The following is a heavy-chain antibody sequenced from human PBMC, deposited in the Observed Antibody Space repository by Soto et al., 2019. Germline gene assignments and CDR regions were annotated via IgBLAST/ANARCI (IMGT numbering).Heavy chain of an antibody. CDR3: ARTAAAGKYYYGMDV. D-gene: IGHD6-13*01. CDR1: GNSFTRYW. CDR2: IYPGDSDT. Sequence: GESLKISCKGSGNSFTRYWIGWVRQMPGKGLESMGIIYPGDSDTRYSPSFQGQVTISADKSISTAYLQWSSLKASDTAMYYCARTAAAGKYYYGMDVWGQGTTVTVSS. V-gene: IGHV5-51*01. J-gene: IGHJ6*02.